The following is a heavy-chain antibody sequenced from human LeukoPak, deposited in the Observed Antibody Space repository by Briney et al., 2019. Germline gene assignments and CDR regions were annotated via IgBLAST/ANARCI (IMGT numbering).Heavy chain of an antibody. CDR2: ICHSGST. D-gene: IGHD1-1*01. CDR3: ARRPISTGIDY. CDR1: GFSISSGYY. V-gene: IGHV4-38-2*01. Sequence: ASETLSLTCAVSGFSISSGYYWDWIRQPPGKGLEWIGNICHSGSTYYNPSLKSRVTISVGTSKNQFSLKLTSVTAADTAVYYCARRPISTGIDYWGQGTLVTVSS. J-gene: IGHJ4*02.